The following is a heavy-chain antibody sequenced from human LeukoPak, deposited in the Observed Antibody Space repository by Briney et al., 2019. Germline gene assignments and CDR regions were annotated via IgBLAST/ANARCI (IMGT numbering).Heavy chain of an antibody. J-gene: IGHJ5*02. CDR3: ARGGGYDSLDP. Sequence: ASVKVSCKPSGYTFTNYGISWVRQAPGQGLGWMGWISANSGNTEYAQKFQGRVTMTTDTFTTTAYMELRSLRSDDTAVYYCARGGGYDSLDPWGQGTLVTVSS. D-gene: IGHD5-12*01. V-gene: IGHV1-18*04. CDR2: ISANSGNT. CDR1: GYTFTNYG.